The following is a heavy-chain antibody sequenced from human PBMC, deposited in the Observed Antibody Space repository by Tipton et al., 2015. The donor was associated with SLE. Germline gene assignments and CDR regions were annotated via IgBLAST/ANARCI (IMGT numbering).Heavy chain of an antibody. D-gene: IGHD3-22*01. J-gene: IGHJ4*02. Sequence: SLRLSCAASGFTFSSYAMHWVRQAPGKGLEWVAVISYDGSNKYYADSVKGQFTISRDNSKNTLYLQMNSLRAEDTAVYYCARAKTQYYYDSSGYWGYYFDYWGQGTLVTASS. V-gene: IGHV3-30-3*01. CDR2: ISYDGSNK. CDR3: ARAKTQYYYDSSGYWGYYFDY. CDR1: GFTFSSYA.